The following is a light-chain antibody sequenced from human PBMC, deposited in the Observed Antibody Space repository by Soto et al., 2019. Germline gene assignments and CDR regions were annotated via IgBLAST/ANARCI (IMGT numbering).Light chain of an antibody. CDR2: GAS. J-gene: IGKJ2*01. Sequence: EIVMTQSPATLSVSPGERATLSCRASQSVSSNLAWYQQKPGQAPRLLIYGASTRATGIPARFSGSGSGTEFTLNIRSLQSEDFAVYYCQQYNNWPLYTFGQGTKLEIK. V-gene: IGKV3-15*01. CDR3: QQYNNWPLYT. CDR1: QSVSSN.